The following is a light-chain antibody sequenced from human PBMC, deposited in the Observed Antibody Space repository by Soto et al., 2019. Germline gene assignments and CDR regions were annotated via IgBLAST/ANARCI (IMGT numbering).Light chain of an antibody. J-gene: IGKJ2*01. Sequence: DIVLTQSPDSLTVSVGERATINCKSSQNLLFSSNNKNYLAWYQQKPGQPPKLLIYCASTRESGVPDRFSGSGSGTYFTLPITSLQAEDVAVYYCQQYFSSPPYTFGQGTKLEIK. CDR2: CAS. CDR3: QQYFSSPPYT. CDR1: QNLLFSSNNKNY. V-gene: IGKV4-1*01.